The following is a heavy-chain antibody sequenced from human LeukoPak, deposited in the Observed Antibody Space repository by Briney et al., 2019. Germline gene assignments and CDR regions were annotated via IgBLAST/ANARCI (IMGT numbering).Heavy chain of an antibody. CDR3: ARFPNTAMVMGLEYYYYGMDV. J-gene: IGHJ6*02. CDR1: GYTFASYY. D-gene: IGHD5-18*01. Sequence: ASVKVSCKASGYTFASYYMHWVRQAPGQGLEWMGIINPSGGSTSYAQKFQGRVTMTRDTSTSTVYMELSSLRSEDTAVYYCARFPNTAMVMGLEYYYYGMDVWGQGTTVTVSS. V-gene: IGHV1-46*01. CDR2: INPSGGST.